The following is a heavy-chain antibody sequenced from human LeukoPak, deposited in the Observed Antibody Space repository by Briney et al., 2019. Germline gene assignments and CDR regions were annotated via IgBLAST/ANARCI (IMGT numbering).Heavy chain of an antibody. D-gene: IGHD3-22*01. V-gene: IGHV1-8*01. Sequence: ASVKVSCKASGYTFTSYDINWVRQATGQGLEWMRWMNPNSGNTGYAQKFQGRVTMTRNTSISTAYMELSSLRSEDTAVYYCARVGDSSGYYHIDYWGQGTLVTVSS. CDR1: GYTFTSYD. CDR2: MNPNSGNT. J-gene: IGHJ4*02. CDR3: ARVGDSSGYYHIDY.